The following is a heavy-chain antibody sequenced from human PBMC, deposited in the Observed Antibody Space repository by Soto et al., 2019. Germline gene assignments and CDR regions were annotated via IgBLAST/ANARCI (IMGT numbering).Heavy chain of an antibody. D-gene: IGHD3-10*01. Sequence: SETLSLTCTVSGASIRGHYWSWIRQPPGKGPEWIGYVYDSGATNYDPFLVSRVTMSVDTSKNQFFLKLTSATAADTAVYYCARGAYYYGSGSLYYFDYWGQGTLVTVSS. J-gene: IGHJ4*02. CDR3: ARGAYYYGSGSLYYFDY. V-gene: IGHV4-4*08. CDR1: GASIRGHY. CDR2: VYDSGAT.